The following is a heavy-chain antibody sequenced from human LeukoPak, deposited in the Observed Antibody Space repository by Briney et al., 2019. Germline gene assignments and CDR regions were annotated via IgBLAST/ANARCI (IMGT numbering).Heavy chain of an antibody. V-gene: IGHV4-34*01. CDR3: ARRVVWYYDSSGYYYFDY. D-gene: IGHD3-22*01. Sequence: PSETLSLTCAVYGGSFSGYYWSWIRQPPGKGLEWIGEINHSGSTNYNPSLKSRVTISVDTSKNQFSLKLSSVTAADTAVYYCARRVVWYYDSSGYYYFDYWGQGTLVTVSS. CDR2: INHSGST. CDR1: GGSFSGYY. J-gene: IGHJ4*02.